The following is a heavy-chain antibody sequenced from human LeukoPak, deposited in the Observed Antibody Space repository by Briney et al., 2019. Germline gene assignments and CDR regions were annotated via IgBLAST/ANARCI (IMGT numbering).Heavy chain of an antibody. CDR2: ISYDGSNK. CDR1: GFTFSSYA. CDR3: RGYDYDILTGYSYHAFDI. Sequence: GGSLRLSCAASGFTFSSYAMHWVRQAPGKGLEWVAVISYDGSNKYYADSVKGRFTISRDNSKNTMYLQMNSLRAEDTAVYYCRGYDYDILTGYSYHAFDIWGQGTMVTVSS. D-gene: IGHD3-9*01. J-gene: IGHJ3*02. V-gene: IGHV3-30-3*01.